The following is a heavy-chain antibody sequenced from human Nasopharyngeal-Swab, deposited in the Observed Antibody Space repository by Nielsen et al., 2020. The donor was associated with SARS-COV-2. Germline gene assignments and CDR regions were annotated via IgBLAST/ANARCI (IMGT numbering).Heavy chain of an antibody. CDR2: IYYSGST. J-gene: IGHJ5*02. CDR1: GGAISSGGYY. D-gene: IGHD3-22*01. CDR3: ARNPYYYDSSGKRANWFDP. Sequence: SETLSLTCAVSGGAISSGGYYCIWIRQHPGKGLEWIGYIYYSGSTYYNPSLKSRVTISVDTSKNQFSLKLSSVTAADTAVYYCARNPYYYDSSGKRANWFDPWGQGTLVTVSS. V-gene: IGHV4-31*11.